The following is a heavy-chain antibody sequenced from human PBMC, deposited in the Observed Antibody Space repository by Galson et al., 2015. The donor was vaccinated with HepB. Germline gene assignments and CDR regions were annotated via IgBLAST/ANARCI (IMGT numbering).Heavy chain of an antibody. D-gene: IGHD5-18*01. CDR1: GFTFTTYS. CDR3: ARSVSFGSYFDY. J-gene: IGHJ4*02. V-gene: IGHV3-48*02. CDR2: ISSGGSTI. Sequence: SLRLSCAASGFTFTTYSMNWVRQAPGKGLEWISYISSGGSTIYYADPVKGRFTISRDNAKNSLSLQVNSLRDEDTAVYYCARSVSFGSYFDYWGRGTLVTVSS.